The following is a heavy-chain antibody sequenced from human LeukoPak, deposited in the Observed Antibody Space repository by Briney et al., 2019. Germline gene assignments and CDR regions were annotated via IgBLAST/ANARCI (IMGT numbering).Heavy chain of an antibody. J-gene: IGHJ4*02. V-gene: IGHV3-33*06. CDR1: GFTFSSYG. Sequence: GGSLRLSCAASGFTFSSYGMHWVRQAPGKGLEWVAVIWYDGSNKYYADSVKGRFTISRDNSKNTLYLQMNSLRAEDTVVYYCAKDRYYYDSSGLFDYWGQGTLVTVSS. D-gene: IGHD3-22*01. CDR2: IWYDGSNK. CDR3: AKDRYYYDSSGLFDY.